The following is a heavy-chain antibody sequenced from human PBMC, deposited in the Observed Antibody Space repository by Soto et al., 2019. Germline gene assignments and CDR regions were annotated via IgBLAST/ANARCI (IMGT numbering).Heavy chain of an antibody. CDR1: GSTFSSYA. Sequence: QEQLVQSGAEVKKPGSSVKVSCKASGSTFSSYAINWVRQAPGQGLEWMGGIIPIFGTANYAQKFQGRVTITADKSTSTAYMELSSLRSEDTAVYYCARGQRWLQFELYYFDYWGQGTLVTVSS. D-gene: IGHD5-12*01. CDR2: IIPIFGTA. V-gene: IGHV1-69*06. CDR3: ARGQRWLQFELYYFDY. J-gene: IGHJ4*02.